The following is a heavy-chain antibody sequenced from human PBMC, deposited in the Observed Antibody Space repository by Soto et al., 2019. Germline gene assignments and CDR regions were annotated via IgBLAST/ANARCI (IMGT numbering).Heavy chain of an antibody. CDR1: GGSISGGGYS. CDR3: ARGECSSNYCFTRWALDI. V-gene: IGHV4-30-2*01. J-gene: IGHJ3*02. CDR2: MYHSGST. Sequence: SETLSLTCAVSGGSISGGGYSWSWIRQPPGKGLEWIGYMYHSGSTYYNPSLKSRVSISADTSKTQFSLNLTSVTAADTAVYYCARGECSSNYCFTRWALDIWGQGTVVTVSS. D-gene: IGHD2-2*01.